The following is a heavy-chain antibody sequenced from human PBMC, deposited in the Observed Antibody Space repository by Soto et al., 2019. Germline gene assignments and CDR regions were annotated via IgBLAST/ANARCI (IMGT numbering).Heavy chain of an antibody. Sequence: SETLSLTCTVSGGSISTYYWSWIRQPPGKGLEWIGYIYYSGSTYYNPSLKSRVTISVDTSKNQFSLKLSSVTAADTAVYYCARAGGFTIFGVVIPDAFDIWGKGTMVTVSS. V-gene: IGHV4-59*12. CDR3: ARAGGFTIFGVVIPDAFDI. D-gene: IGHD3-3*01. J-gene: IGHJ3*02. CDR2: IYYSGST. CDR1: GGSISTYY.